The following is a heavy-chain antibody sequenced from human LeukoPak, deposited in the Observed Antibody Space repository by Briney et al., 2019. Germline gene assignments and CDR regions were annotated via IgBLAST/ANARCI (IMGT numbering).Heavy chain of an antibody. V-gene: IGHV3-30*02. J-gene: IGHJ4*02. CDR2: VRYDQSAT. D-gene: IGHD3-3*01. Sequence: GGSLRLSCAASGFNFSIYGMHWVRQAPGKGLEWVTFVRYDQSATVYADSVQGRIAISRDNSKNTVYLQMNSLRVEDTALYFCVKDQGECPGSRCYLRFLEYWGQGTLVIVSS. CDR3: VKDQGECPGSRCYLRFLEY. CDR1: GFNFSIYG.